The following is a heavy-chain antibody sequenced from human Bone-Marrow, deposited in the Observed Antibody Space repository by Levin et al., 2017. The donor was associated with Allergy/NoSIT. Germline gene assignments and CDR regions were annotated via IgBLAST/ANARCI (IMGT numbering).Heavy chain of an antibody. D-gene: IGHD3-3*01. CDR3: ARGVGTDFGVVTATAIDY. CDR2: IKQDGSEK. J-gene: IGHJ4*02. V-gene: IGHV3-7*01. Sequence: PSETLSLTCAASGFTFSSYWMSWVRQAPGKGLEWVANIKQDGSEKYYVDSVKGRFTISRDNAKNSLYLQMNSLRAEDTAVYYCARGVGTDFGVVTATAIDYWGQGTLVTVSS. CDR1: GFTFSSYW.